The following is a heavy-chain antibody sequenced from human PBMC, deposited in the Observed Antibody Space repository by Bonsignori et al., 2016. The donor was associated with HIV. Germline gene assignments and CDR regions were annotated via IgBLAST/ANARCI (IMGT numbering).Heavy chain of an antibody. V-gene: IGHV6-1*01. CDR3: AREASAVTSFDY. J-gene: IGHJ4*02. Sequence: WIRQSPSRGLEWLGRTYYRSKWYSDYAVSVKSRIIINPDTSKNQFSLQLNSVTPEDTAVYYCAREASAVTSFDYWGQGTLVTVSS. D-gene: IGHD4-17*01. CDR2: TYYRSKWYS.